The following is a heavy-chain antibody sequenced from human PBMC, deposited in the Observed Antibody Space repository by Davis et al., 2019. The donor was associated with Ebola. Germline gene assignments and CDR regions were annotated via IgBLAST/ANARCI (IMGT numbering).Heavy chain of an antibody. Sequence: GGSLRLSCTASGFTFSSYEMNWVRQAPGKGLEWVSYISSSGSTIYYADSVKGRFTISRDNAKNSLYLQMNSLRVEDTAVYYCARESVNIVASWGQGTLVTVSS. CDR3: ARESVNIVAS. D-gene: IGHD5-12*01. V-gene: IGHV3-48*03. CDR1: GFTFSSYE. CDR2: ISSSGSTI. J-gene: IGHJ4*02.